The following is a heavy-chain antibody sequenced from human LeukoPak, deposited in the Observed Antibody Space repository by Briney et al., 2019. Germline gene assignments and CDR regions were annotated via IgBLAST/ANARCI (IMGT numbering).Heavy chain of an antibody. CDR1: GFTSSVYW. V-gene: IGHV3-7*01. D-gene: IGHD4-23*01. CDR2: IQQDRSEK. CDR3: ARDDGGNYPATLEF. J-gene: IGHJ4*02. Sequence: GGSLRLSCAAPGFTSSVYWMSWVRQAPGMGLEWVAHIQQDRSEKSYLASVKGRFPIPRDNARNSLYLQMNSLRAEDTAVYYRARDDGGNYPATLEFWGQGTLVTVSS.